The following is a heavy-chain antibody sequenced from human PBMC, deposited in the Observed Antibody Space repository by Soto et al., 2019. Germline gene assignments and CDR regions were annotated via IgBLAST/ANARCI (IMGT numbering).Heavy chain of an antibody. V-gene: IGHV3-33*01. CDR1: GFTFSSYG. D-gene: IGHD3-22*01. J-gene: IGHJ4*02. CDR3: ARDPDYYDSSGLRLFDY. CDR2: IWYDGSNK. Sequence: GGSLRLSCAASGFTFSSYGMHWVRQAPGKGLEWVAVIWYDGSNKYYADSVKGRFTISRDNSKNTLYLQMNSLRAEDTAVYYCARDPDYYDSSGLRLFDYWGQGTLVTVSS.